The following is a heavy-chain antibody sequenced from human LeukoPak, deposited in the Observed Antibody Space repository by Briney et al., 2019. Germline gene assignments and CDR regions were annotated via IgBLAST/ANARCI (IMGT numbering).Heavy chain of an antibody. V-gene: IGHV4-39*01. CDR1: GGSITTSSYY. J-gene: IGHJ5*02. CDR3: ARHVGHTASWFDP. CDR2: MYNSRST. Sequence: SETLSLTCSVSGGSITTSSYYWGWIRQSPGTGLEWIGSMYNSRSTYYNPSLESRVTISVDTSKNLFSLKLNSVTAADMAVYYCARHVGHTASWFDPWGQGTLVTVSS. D-gene: IGHD1-26*01.